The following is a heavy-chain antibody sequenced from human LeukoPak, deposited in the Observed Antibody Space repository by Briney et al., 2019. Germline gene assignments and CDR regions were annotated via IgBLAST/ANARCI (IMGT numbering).Heavy chain of an antibody. D-gene: IGHD3-10*01. V-gene: IGHV1-69*04. CDR3: AILMVDGMDV. CDR2: IIPILGIA. J-gene: IGHJ6*02. Sequence: GASVKVSCKASGGTFSSYAISWVRQAPGQGLEWMGRIIPILGIANYAQKFQGRVTITADKSTSTAYMELSSLRSEDAAVYYCAILMVDGMDVWGQGTTVTVSS. CDR1: GGTFSSYA.